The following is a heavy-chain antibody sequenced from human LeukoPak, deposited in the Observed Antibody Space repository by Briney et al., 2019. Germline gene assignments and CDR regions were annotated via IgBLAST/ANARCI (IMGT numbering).Heavy chain of an antibody. CDR1: GLTVSSNC. J-gene: IGHJ4*02. CDR2: IYSGGDT. Sequence: GGSLRLSCAASGLTVSSNCMSWVRQAPGKGLEWVSFIYSGGDTYYADSVKGRFTISRDNSKNTFHLQMNSLRAEDTAVYYCARRAGDYSHPYDYWGQGTLVTVSS. D-gene: IGHD3-22*01. V-gene: IGHV3-53*01. CDR3: ARRAGDYSHPYDY.